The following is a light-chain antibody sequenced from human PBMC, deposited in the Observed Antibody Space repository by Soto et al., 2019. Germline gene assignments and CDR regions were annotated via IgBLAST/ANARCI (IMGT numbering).Light chain of an antibody. Sequence: DIQMTQSPSPLYASVGDRLTITCRASQSIHNWLAWYQQNPGKAPKLLISKASSLESGVPSRFSGSGSGTEFTLTISSLQPDDFATYYCQQDNSYIFTFGPGTKVDIE. J-gene: IGKJ3*01. V-gene: IGKV1-5*03. CDR2: KAS. CDR3: QQDNSYIFT. CDR1: QSIHNW.